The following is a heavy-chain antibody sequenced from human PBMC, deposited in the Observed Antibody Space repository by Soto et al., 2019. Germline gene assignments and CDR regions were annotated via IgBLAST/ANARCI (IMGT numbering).Heavy chain of an antibody. CDR2: ISGSGGST. Sequence: EVQLLESGGGLVQPGGSLRLSCAASGFTFSSYAMSWVRQAPGTGLEWVSAISGSGGSTYYADSVKGRFTISRDNSKNTLYLQMNSLRAEDTAVYYCAKNDVLLWFGELYPNWFDPWGQGTLVTVSS. CDR3: AKNDVLLWFGELYPNWFDP. J-gene: IGHJ5*02. D-gene: IGHD3-10*01. CDR1: GFTFSSYA. V-gene: IGHV3-23*01.